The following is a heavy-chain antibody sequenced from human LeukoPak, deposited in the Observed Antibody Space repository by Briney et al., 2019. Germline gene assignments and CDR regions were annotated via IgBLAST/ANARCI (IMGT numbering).Heavy chain of an antibody. CDR2: IYYSGGT. CDR3: ATARYSSGWSFHFDY. D-gene: IGHD6-19*01. J-gene: IGHJ4*02. Sequence: SETLSLTCTVSGGSISSYYWSWIRQPPGKGLEWIEYIYYSGGTNYNPSLKSRITISVDTSKNQFSLKLTSVTAADTAVYYCATARYSSGWSFHFDYWGQGTLVTVSS. CDR1: GGSISSYY. V-gene: IGHV4-59*01.